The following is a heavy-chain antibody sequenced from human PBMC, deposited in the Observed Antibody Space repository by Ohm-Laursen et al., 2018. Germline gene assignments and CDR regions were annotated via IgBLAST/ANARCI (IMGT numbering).Heavy chain of an antibody. Sequence: TLSLTCTVSGGSISSYYWSWIRQPPGKGLEWIGYIYYSGSTNYNPSLKSRVTISVDTSKNQFSLKLNSVTAADTAVHYCARYTAPKYYYGMDVWGQGTTVTVSS. CDR2: IYYSGST. CDR3: ARYTAPKYYYGMDV. J-gene: IGHJ6*02. V-gene: IGHV4-59*01. D-gene: IGHD1-1*01. CDR1: GGSISSYY.